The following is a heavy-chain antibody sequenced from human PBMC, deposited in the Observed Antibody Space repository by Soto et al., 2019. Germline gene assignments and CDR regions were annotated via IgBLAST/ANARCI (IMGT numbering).Heavy chain of an antibody. J-gene: IGHJ4*02. Sequence: EVQLVETGGGLIQPGGSLSLSCAASGFSINSKYMTWVRQAPGKGLEWVSLTYTGGNTLYADSVKGRFTVARDMSTNTLFLQMDSLTARDTAIYYCAREGYPYGLDSWGQGSLVAVSS. CDR2: TYTGGNT. CDR3: AREGYPYGLDS. CDR1: GFSINSKY. V-gene: IGHV3-53*02. D-gene: IGHD4-17*01.